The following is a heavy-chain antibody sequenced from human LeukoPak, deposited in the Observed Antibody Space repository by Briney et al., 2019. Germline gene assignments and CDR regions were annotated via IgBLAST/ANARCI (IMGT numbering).Heavy chain of an antibody. D-gene: IGHD3-22*01. V-gene: IGHV3-33*01. CDR1: GFIFSTHG. J-gene: IGHJ4*02. CDR3: ARGRGLGSGSYYNYFDS. CDR2: IWYDGSEK. Sequence: PGTSLRLSCAASGFIFSTHGMHWVRQGPGRGLEWVAIIWYDGSEKYYADSVEGRFTISRDNSKNTLYLQMDSLRAEDTAVYYCARGRGLGSGSYYNYFDSWGQGARVIVSS.